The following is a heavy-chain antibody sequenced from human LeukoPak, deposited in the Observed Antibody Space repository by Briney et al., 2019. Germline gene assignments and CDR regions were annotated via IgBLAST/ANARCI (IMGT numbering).Heavy chain of an antibody. CDR2: ISSSSSYI. J-gene: IGHJ4*02. V-gene: IGHV3-21*01. D-gene: IGHD2-15*01. Sequence: PGGSLRLSCAASGVTLTSYNMNWVRQAPGKGPEWVSSISSSSSYINYADSVKGRFTISRDNAKNSVYLQMNSLRAEDTAVYYCARDKDRASAGRCYLPDDWGQGTLVTVSS. CDR1: GVTLTSYN. CDR3: ARDKDRASAGRCYLPDD.